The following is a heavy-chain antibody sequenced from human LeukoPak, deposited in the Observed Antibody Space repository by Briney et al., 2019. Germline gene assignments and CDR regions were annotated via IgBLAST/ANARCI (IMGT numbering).Heavy chain of an antibody. CDR2: IYYTGNT. J-gene: IGHJ4*02. V-gene: IGHV4-59*01. D-gene: IGHD2-15*01. CDR1: GGSISSSY. Sequence: SETLSLTCTVSGGSISSSYWSWIRQPPGKGLEWIGYIYYTGNTNYNPSLKSRVTISVDTSKNQFSLKLRSVTAADTAVYYCARDLGTCSGASCSSSFGYWGQGTLVTVSS. CDR3: ARDLGTCSGASCSSSFGY.